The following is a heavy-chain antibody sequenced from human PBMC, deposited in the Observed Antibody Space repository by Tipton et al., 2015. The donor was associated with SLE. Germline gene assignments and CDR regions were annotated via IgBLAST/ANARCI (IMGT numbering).Heavy chain of an antibody. V-gene: IGHV4-34*01. CDR1: GGSFSSYY. CDR2: INHSRST. CDR3: ARVRSDIVVVVAATYAFDI. J-gene: IGHJ3*02. D-gene: IGHD2-15*01. Sequence: LRLSCAVYGGSFSSYYWSWIRQPPGKGLEWIGEINHSRSTNYNPSLKSRVTIPVDTSKNQFSLKLSSVTAADTAVYYCARVRSDIVVVVAATYAFDIWGQGTMVTVSS.